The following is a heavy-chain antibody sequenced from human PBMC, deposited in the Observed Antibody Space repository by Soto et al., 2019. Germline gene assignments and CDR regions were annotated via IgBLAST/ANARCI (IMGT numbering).Heavy chain of an antibody. CDR3: ARPREAGKNYYGVDV. J-gene: IGHJ6*02. CDR1: GYSFTSYW. Sequence: GESLKISCKGSGYSFTSYWIGWVRQMPGKGLEWMGIIYPGDSDTRYSPSFQGQVTISADKSISTAYLQWSSLKASDTAMYYCARPREAGKNYYGVDVWGQGTTDTVSS. V-gene: IGHV5-51*01. D-gene: IGHD6-19*01. CDR2: IYPGDSDT.